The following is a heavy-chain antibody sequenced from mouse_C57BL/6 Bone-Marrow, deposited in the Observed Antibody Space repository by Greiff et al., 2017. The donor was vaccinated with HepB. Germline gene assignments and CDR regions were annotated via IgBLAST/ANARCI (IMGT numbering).Heavy chain of an antibody. J-gene: IGHJ3*01. Sequence: VQLQQPGAELVRPGTSVKLSCKASGYTFTSYWMHWVKQRPGQGLEWIGVIDPSDSYTNYTQKFKGKATLTVDTSSSTAYMQLSSLTSEDSAVYYCARDGNYWFAYWGKGTLVTVSA. D-gene: IGHD2-1*01. CDR2: IDPSDSYT. CDR1: GYTFTSYW. V-gene: IGHV1-59*01. CDR3: ARDGNYWFAY.